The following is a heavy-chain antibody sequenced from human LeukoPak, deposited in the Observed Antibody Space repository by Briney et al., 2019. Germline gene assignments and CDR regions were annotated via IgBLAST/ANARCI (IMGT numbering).Heavy chain of an antibody. CDR3: ARVHDSSGYYLLTGRKNFDY. V-gene: IGHV1-3*01. D-gene: IGHD3-22*01. CDR2: IDAGNGRT. J-gene: IGHJ4*02. Sequence: ASVKVSCKASQYSFSDYAIHWVRQAPGQRLEWMGWIDAGNGRTKYSQSFQGRLTIIRDTSATTAYMELRSLRSDDTAVYYCARVHDSSGYYLLTGRKNFDYWGQGTLVTVSS. CDR1: QYSFSDYA.